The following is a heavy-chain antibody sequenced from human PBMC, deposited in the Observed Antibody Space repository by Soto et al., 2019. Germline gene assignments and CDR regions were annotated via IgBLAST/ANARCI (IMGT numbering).Heavy chain of an antibody. D-gene: IGHD3-22*01. J-gene: IGHJ6*02. Sequence: QVQLVQSGAEVKKPGASVKVSCKASGYTFTSYGISWVRQAPGQGLEWMGWISAYNGNTNYAQKLQGRVTMTTDTSTSTAYMELRSLRSDDTSVYYCASNYDSSGYYSHYYYGMDVWGQGTTVTVSS. V-gene: IGHV1-18*01. CDR1: GYTFTSYG. CDR3: ASNYDSSGYYSHYYYGMDV. CDR2: ISAYNGNT.